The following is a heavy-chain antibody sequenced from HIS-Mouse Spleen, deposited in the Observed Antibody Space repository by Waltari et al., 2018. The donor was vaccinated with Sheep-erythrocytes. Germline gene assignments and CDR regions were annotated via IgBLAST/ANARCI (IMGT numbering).Heavy chain of an antibody. J-gene: IGHJ4*02. CDR3: VRETEWELSFDY. Sequence: EVQLVESGGGLVQPGGSLRLSCAASGFTFSSYWMHWVRQVPGKGLVWVSRINSDGSSTSYADSVKGRFTISRDNAKNTLYLQMNSLRAEDTAVYYCVRETEWELSFDYWGQGTLVTVSS. CDR1: GFTFSSYW. CDR2: INSDGSST. D-gene: IGHD1-26*01. V-gene: IGHV3-74*01.